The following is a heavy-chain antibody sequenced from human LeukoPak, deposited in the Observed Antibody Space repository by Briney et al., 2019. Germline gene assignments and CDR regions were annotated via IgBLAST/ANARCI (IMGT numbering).Heavy chain of an antibody. D-gene: IGHD4-23*01. Sequence: SETLSLTCTVSGGSISSYYWSWIRQSPGKALEWIGYIYYTGTTNYNPSLENGVTILVNTSKNQFSLKLSSVTAADTAVYYCARDRYGGNSGEFDYWGQGTLVTVSS. CDR3: ARDRYGGNSGEFDY. CDR1: GGSISSYY. CDR2: IYYTGTT. V-gene: IGHV4-59*01. J-gene: IGHJ4*02.